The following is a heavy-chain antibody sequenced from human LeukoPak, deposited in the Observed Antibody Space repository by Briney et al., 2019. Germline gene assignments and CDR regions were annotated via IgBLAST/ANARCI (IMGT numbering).Heavy chain of an antibody. D-gene: IGHD3-10*01. CDR2: IYTSGST. CDR3: ARDATYYYGSGHRYNWFDP. CDR1: GGSISSYY. V-gene: IGHV4-4*07. Sequence: SETLSLTCTVSGGSISSYYWSWIRQPAGKGLEWIGRIYTSGSTNYNPSLKSRVTMSVDTSKNQFSLKLSSVTAADTAVYYCARDATYYYGSGHRYNWFDPGGQGTLVTVSS. J-gene: IGHJ5*02.